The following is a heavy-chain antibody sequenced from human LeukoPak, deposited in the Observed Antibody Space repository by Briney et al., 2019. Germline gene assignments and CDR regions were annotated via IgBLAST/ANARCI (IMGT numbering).Heavy chain of an antibody. Sequence: SETLSLTCTVSGGSISRYYWNWIRQPPGERLEWIGWIHYSGSTAYNPSLESRVTMSVDTSKNRVSLKMTSVTAADTATYYCARWGYFDSSGYFVVDYWGQGALVTVSS. J-gene: IGHJ4*02. CDR1: GGSISRYY. D-gene: IGHD3-22*01. V-gene: IGHV4-59*01. CDR3: ARWGYFDSSGYFVVDY. CDR2: IHYSGST.